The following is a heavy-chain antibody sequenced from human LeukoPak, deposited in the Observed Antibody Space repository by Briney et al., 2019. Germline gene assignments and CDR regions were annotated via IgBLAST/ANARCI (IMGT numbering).Heavy chain of an antibody. CDR1: GGSISSYY. Sequence: SETLSLTCTVSGGSISSYYWSCIRQPPGKGLEWIGYIYYRGSTNYNPSLKSRVTISVDTSKNQFSLKLSSVTAADTAVYYCARGRRGYCSSTSCFYFDYWGQGTLVTVSS. V-gene: IGHV4-59*12. D-gene: IGHD2-2*01. CDR2: IYYRGST. CDR3: ARGRRGYCSSTSCFYFDY. J-gene: IGHJ4*02.